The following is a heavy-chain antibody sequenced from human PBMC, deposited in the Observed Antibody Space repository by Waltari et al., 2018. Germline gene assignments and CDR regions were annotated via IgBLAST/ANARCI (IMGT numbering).Heavy chain of an antibody. D-gene: IGHD1-1*01. Sequence: QVQLQQWGAGLLKPSETLSLTCAVYGGSFSGYYWSWIRQPPGKGLEWIGEINHSGSTNYNPSLKSRVTISVDTSKNQFSLKLSSVTAADTAVYYCATANSGTSGLIDYWGQGTLVTVSS. CDR1: GGSFSGYY. V-gene: IGHV4-34*01. CDR2: INHSGST. J-gene: IGHJ4*02. CDR3: ATANSGTSGLIDY.